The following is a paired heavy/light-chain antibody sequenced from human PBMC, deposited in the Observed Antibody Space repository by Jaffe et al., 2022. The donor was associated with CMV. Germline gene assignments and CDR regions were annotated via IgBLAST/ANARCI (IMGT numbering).Light chain of an antibody. Sequence: DIQMTQSPSTLSASVGDRVTITCRASQSISSWLAWYQQKPGKAPKLLIYKASSLESGVPSRFSGSGSGTEFTLTISSLQPDDFATYYCQQYNSYSRWTFGQGTKVEIK. CDR2: KAS. V-gene: IGKV1-5*03. CDR3: QQYNSYSRWT. CDR1: QSISSW. J-gene: IGKJ1*01.
Heavy chain of an antibody. CDR2: IIPILGIA. CDR3: ARDGGRLRLDDYYYYMDV. J-gene: IGHJ6*03. D-gene: IGHD2-15*01. Sequence: QVQLVQSGAEVKKPGSSVKVSCKASGGTFSSYAISWVRQAPGQGLEWMGRIIPILGIANYAQKFQGRVTITADKSTSTAYMELSSLRSEDTAVYYCARDGGRLRLDDYYYYMDVWGKGTTVTVSS. V-gene: IGHV1-69*09. CDR1: GGTFSSYA.